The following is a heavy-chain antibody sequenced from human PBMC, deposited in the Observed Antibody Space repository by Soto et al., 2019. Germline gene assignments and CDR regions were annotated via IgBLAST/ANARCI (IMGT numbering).Heavy chain of an antibody. J-gene: IGHJ4*02. CDR2: ISGSGGST. V-gene: IGHV3-23*01. D-gene: IGHD2-15*01. Sequence: GGSLRLSCAASGFTFSSYAMSWVRQAPGKGLEWVSAISGSGGSTYYADSVKGRFTISSDNSKNTLYLQMNSLRAEDTAVYYCAKGDRIVVVVAAGFDYWGQGTLVTVSS. CDR1: GFTFSSYA. CDR3: AKGDRIVVVVAAGFDY.